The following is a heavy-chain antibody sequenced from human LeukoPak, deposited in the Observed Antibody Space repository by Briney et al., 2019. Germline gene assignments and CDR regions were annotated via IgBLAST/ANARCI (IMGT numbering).Heavy chain of an antibody. CDR3: ARLLGAYAYYYYYMDV. D-gene: IGHD1-26*01. J-gene: IGHJ6*03. V-gene: IGHV5-51*01. CDR1: GSSFASYW. CDR2: IYTGDSVT. Sequence: GESLNSSGQACGSSFASYWIGWVRKLRGKGLEWLGIIYTGDSVTRYRTSFQGPATISADKSISTAYRQWSSLTASDTAMYYCARLLGAYAYYYYYMDVWGKGTMVTVSS.